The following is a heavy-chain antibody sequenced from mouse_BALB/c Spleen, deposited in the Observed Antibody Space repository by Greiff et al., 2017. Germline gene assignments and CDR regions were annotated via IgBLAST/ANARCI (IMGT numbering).Heavy chain of an antibody. CDR1: GFNIKDYY. D-gene: IGHD3-1*01. V-gene: IGHV14-1*02. CDR2: IDPENGNT. CDR3: ARPLGNWYFDV. Sequence: VQLQQSGAELVRPGALVKLSCKASGFNIKDYYMHWVKQRPEQGLEWIGWIDPENGNTIYDPKFQGKASITADTSSNTAYLQLSSLTSEDTAVYYCARPLGNWYFDVWGAGTTVTVSS. J-gene: IGHJ1*01.